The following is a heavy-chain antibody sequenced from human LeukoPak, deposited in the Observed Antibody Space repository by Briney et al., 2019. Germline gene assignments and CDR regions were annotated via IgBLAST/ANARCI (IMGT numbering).Heavy chain of an antibody. J-gene: IGHJ4*02. Sequence: PGGSLRLSCAASGFTFSSYWMHWVRQAPGKGLVWVSRINSDGSSTSYADSVKGRFTISRDNAKNTLYLQMNSLRVEDTAVYYCARPYYYGSSAHIPYFDYWGQGSLVTVSS. CDR1: GFTFSSYW. CDR2: INSDGSST. V-gene: IGHV3-74*01. D-gene: IGHD3-22*01. CDR3: ARPYYYGSSAHIPYFDY.